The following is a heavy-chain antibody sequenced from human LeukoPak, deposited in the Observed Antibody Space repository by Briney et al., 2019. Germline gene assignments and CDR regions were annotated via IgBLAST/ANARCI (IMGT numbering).Heavy chain of an antibody. Sequence: GASVKVSCKASGYTFTSYGISWVRQAPGQGLEWLGWISAYNGNTNYAQQLQGRVTMTTDTSTSTAYMELRSLRSDDTAVYYCARDLYTYYYGSGSKNYFDYWGQGTLVTVSS. V-gene: IGHV1-18*01. J-gene: IGHJ4*02. CDR2: ISAYNGNT. CDR1: GYTFTSYG. D-gene: IGHD3-10*01. CDR3: ARDLYTYYYGSGSKNYFDY.